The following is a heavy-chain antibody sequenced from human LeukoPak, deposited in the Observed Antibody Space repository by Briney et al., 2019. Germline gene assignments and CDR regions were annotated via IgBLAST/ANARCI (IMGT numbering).Heavy chain of an antibody. J-gene: IGHJ6*04. D-gene: IGHD2-2*01. CDR1: GGTFSSYA. V-gene: IGHV1-69*01. CDR2: IIPIFGTA. CDR3: ARDLGYQPGGMNV. Sequence: SVKVSCKASGGTFSSYAISWVRQAPGRGLEWMGGIIPIFGTANYTQKFQGRVTITADESTSTAYMELGSLRSEDTAVYYCARDLGYQPGGMNVWGKGTTVTVSS.